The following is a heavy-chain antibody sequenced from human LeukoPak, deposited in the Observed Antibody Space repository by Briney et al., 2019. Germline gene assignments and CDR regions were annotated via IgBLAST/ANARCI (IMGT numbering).Heavy chain of an antibody. CDR1: GYTFTDCY. CDR2: INPNSGGT. D-gene: IGHD3-16*01. V-gene: IGHV1-2*02. CDR3: AGGIGRSSSSFFDY. Sequence: VASVKVSCKTSGYTFTDCYIHWVRQAPGQGREWMGWINPNSGGTNYAQKFQGRVTMTGDTSISTAYMELSRLRSDDTAVYYCAGGIGRSSSSFFDYWGQGTLVTVSS. J-gene: IGHJ4*02.